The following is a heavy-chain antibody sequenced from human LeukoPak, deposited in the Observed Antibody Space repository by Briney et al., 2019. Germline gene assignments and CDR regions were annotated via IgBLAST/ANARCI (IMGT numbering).Heavy chain of an antibody. CDR1: GYTFSSHH. J-gene: IGHJ4*02. CDR3: ARESSSGYSFDS. D-gene: IGHD6-19*01. CDR2: IILNSGET. V-gene: IGHV1-2*02. Sequence: ASVRVSCKAAGYTFSSHHIYWLRQAPGQGLEWLGWIILNSGETFYAETFQGRLSITSDTSKSSTYMDLASLAPDDTAVYYCARESSSGYSFDSWGQGTLVTVSS.